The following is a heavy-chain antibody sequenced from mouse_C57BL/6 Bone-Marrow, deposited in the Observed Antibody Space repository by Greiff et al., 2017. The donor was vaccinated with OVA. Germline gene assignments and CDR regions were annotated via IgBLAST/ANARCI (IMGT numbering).Heavy chain of an antibody. D-gene: IGHD4-1*01. CDR3: ARSNWDSAWFAY. J-gene: IGHJ3*01. CDR1: GFNIKDYY. Sequence: VHVKQSGAELVKPGASVKLSCTASGFNIKDYYMHWVKQRTEQGLEWIGRIDPEDGETKYAPKFQGKATITADTSSNTAYLQLSSLTSEDTAVYYCARSNWDSAWFAYWGQGTLVTVSA. CDR2: IDPEDGET. V-gene: IGHV14-2*01.